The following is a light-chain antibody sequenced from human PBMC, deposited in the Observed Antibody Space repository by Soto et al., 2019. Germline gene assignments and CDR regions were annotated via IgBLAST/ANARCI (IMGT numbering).Light chain of an antibody. J-gene: IGKJ1*01. V-gene: IGKV3-20*01. Sequence: EVVVNMSPATLSVTTGERATLSCRASQSVGSSYLAWYQQKPGQAPRLLIYGASSRATGIPDRFSGSGSGTDFTLTISRLEPEDFALYYCQQYVSSPRTFGQRTNVDI. CDR1: QSVGSSY. CDR2: GAS. CDR3: QQYVSSPRT.